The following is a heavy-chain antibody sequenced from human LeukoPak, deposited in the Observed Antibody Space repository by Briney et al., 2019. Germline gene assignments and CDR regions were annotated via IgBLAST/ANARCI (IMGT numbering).Heavy chain of an antibody. J-gene: IGHJ6*04. CDR2: ISYDGSNK. Sequence: PGRSLRLFCAASGFTFSSYGMHWVRQAPGKGLEWVAVISYDGSNKYYADSVKGRFTISRDNSKNTLYLQMNSLRAEDTAVYYCAKGADYYYYGMDVWGKGTTVTVSS. CDR3: AKGADYYYYGMDV. CDR1: GFTFSSYG. V-gene: IGHV3-30*18.